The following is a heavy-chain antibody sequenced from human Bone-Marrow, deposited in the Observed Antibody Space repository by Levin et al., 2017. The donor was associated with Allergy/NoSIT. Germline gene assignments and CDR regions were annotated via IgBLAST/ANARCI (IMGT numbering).Heavy chain of an antibody. CDR3: VKDSSNSDYVTVFHI. V-gene: IGHV3-23*01. J-gene: IGHJ3*02. CDR1: GFTFSNHA. Sequence: GGSLRLSCAASGFTFSNHAMSWVRQAPGKGLEWVSGIHENGVDTYYVDSVKGRFTISRDNSMDTLYLQLNSLRAEDTAVYYCVKDSSNSDYVTVFHIWGQGTMVTVSS. D-gene: IGHD2-2*01. CDR2: IHENGVDT.